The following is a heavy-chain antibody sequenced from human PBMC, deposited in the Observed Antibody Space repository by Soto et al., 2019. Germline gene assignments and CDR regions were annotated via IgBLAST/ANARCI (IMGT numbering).Heavy chain of an antibody. V-gene: IGHV4-59*01. CDR1: GGSISSYY. Sequence: SETLSLTCTVSGGSISSYYWSWIRQPPGKGLEWIGYIYYSGSTNYNPSLKSRVTISVDTPKNQFSLKLSSVTAADTAVYYCARGDSSSWPYYYYYYGMDVWGQGTTVTVSS. CDR3: ARGDSSSWPYYYYYYGMDV. CDR2: IYYSGST. J-gene: IGHJ6*02. D-gene: IGHD6-13*01.